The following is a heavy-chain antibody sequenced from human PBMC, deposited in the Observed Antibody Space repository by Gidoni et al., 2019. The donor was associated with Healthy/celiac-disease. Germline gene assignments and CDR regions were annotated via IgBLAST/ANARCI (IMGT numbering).Heavy chain of an antibody. CDR1: GGSISSSSYY. D-gene: IGHD3-16*02. CDR2: IYYSGST. Sequence: QLQLQESGPGLVKPSETLSLTCTVSGGSISSSSYYWGWIRQPPGKGLEWIGSIYYSGSTYYNPSLKSRVTISVDTSKNQFSLKLSSVTAADTAVYYCARHRHYDYVWGSYRPYYFDYWGQGTLVTVSS. V-gene: IGHV4-39*01. J-gene: IGHJ4*02. CDR3: ARHRHYDYVWGSYRPYYFDY.